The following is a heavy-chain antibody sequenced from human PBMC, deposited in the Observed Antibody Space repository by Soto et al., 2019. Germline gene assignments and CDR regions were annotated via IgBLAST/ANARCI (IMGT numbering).Heavy chain of an antibody. CDR3: ARYCTTGTPGNNWFDP. V-gene: IGHV1-8*01. D-gene: IGHD1-1*01. J-gene: IGHJ5*02. CDR2: MNPSSGNT. Sequence: QVQLVQSGAEVKKPGASVKVSCKASGYTFSSYDIHWVRQATGQGLEWMGWMNPSSGNTAYAQKFQGRATMTRNPSMRTAYMELSSLRSEDTAVYYCARYCTTGTPGNNWFDPWGQGPLVTLSS. CDR1: GYTFSSYD.